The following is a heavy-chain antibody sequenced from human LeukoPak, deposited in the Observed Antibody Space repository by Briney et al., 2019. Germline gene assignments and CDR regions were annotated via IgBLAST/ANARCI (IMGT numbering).Heavy chain of an antibody. CDR2: INSDGSST. CDR1: RFTFSSYW. J-gene: IGHJ4*02. CDR3: AIKRAVTTDFDY. Sequence: GGSLRLSCAASRFTFSSYWMHWVRQAPGKGLVWVSRINSDGSSTSYADSVKGRFTISRDNAKNTLYLQMNSLRAEDTAVYYCAIKRAVTTDFDYWGQGTLVTVSS. V-gene: IGHV3-74*01. D-gene: IGHD4-17*01.